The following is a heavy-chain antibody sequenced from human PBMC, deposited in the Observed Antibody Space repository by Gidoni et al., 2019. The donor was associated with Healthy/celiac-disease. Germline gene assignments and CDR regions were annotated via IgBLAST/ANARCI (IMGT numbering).Heavy chain of an antibody. CDR3: AREETNYDFWGGYTDY. CDR1: GGSINSYY. J-gene: IGHJ4*02. CDR2: IYYSGST. D-gene: IGHD3-3*01. Sequence: QVQLQASGPGLVKPSATLSLTCTVSGGSINSYYWSWVRQPPGKGLEWIGFIYYSGSTNYNPSLKSRVTISVDTSKNQFSLKLSSVTAADTAVYYCAREETNYDFWGGYTDYWGQGTLVTVSS. V-gene: IGHV4-59*01.